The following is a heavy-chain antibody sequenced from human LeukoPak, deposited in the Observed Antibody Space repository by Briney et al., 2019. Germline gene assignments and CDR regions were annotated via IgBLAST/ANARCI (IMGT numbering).Heavy chain of an antibody. D-gene: IGHD6-13*01. CDR2: ISAYNGNT. J-gene: IGHJ6*02. CDR1: GYTFTSYG. V-gene: IGHV1-18*01. Sequence: ASVKVSCKASGYTFTSYGISWVRQAPGQGLEWMGWISAYNGNTNYAQKLQGRVTMTTDTSTSTAYMELRSLRSDDTAVYYCARAPYSSSWSPYYYYYGMDVWGQGATVTVSS. CDR3: ARAPYSSSWSPYYYYYGMDV.